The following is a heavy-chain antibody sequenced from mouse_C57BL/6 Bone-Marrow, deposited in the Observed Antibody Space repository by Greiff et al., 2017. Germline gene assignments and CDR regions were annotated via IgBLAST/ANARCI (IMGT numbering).Heavy chain of an antibody. V-gene: IGHV1-59*01. D-gene: IGHD1-1*01. J-gene: IGHJ2*01. CDR3: ARYPVNYFDY. CDR1: GYTFTSYW. CDR2: IDPSDSYT. Sequence: QVQLKQSGPELVKPGTSVKLSCKASGYTFTSYWMHWVKQRPGQGLEWIGVIDPSDSYTNYNQKFKGKATLTVDTSSSTAYMQLSSLTSEDSAVYYCARYPVNYFDYWGQGTTLTVSS.